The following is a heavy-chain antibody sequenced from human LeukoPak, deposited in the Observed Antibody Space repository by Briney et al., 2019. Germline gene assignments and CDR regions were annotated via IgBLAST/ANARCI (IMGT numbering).Heavy chain of an antibody. J-gene: IGHJ4*02. CDR1: GFTFSSYS. CDR2: ISSSSSYI. Sequence: GGSLRLSCAASGFTFSSYSMNWVRQAPGKGLEWVSSISSSSSYIYYADSVKGRFTISRDNAKNSLYLQMNSLRAEDTAVYYCAARAEYTGSGSYREYWGQGTLLTVTS. V-gene: IGHV3-21*01. D-gene: IGHD3-10*01. CDR3: AARAEYTGSGSYREY.